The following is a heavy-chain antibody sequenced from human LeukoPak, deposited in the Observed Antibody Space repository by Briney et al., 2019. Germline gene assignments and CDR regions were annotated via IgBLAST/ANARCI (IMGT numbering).Heavy chain of an antibody. D-gene: IGHD3-3*01. V-gene: IGHV1-2*06. CDR2: INPNSGGT. CDR3: ARDSFPITIFGVVPTY. CDR1: GYTFTGYY. Sequence: VASVKVSCKASGYTFTGYYMHWVRQAPGQGLEWMGRINPNSGGTNYAQKFQGRVTITRDTSISTAYMELSRLRSDDTAVYYCARDSFPITIFGVVPTYWGQGTLVTVSS. J-gene: IGHJ4*02.